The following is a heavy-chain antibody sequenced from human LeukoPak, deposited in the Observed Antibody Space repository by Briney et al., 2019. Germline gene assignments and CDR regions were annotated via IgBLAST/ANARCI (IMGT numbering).Heavy chain of an antibody. Sequence: ASVKVSCKASGYTFTSYGINWVRQAPGQGLEWMGWISAYNGNTNYAQKLQGRATMTTDTSTSTAYMELSSLRSEDTAVYYCARVQWLAPQYYFDYWGQGTLVTVSS. CDR2: ISAYNGNT. CDR1: GYTFTSYG. V-gene: IGHV1-18*01. D-gene: IGHD6-19*01. J-gene: IGHJ4*02. CDR3: ARVQWLAPQYYFDY.